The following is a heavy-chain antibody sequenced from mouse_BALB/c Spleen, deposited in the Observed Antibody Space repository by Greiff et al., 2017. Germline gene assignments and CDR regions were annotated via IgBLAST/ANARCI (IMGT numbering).Heavy chain of an antibody. J-gene: IGHJ3*01. CDR3: ASTATFAY. V-gene: IGHV5-17*02. CDR2: ISSGSSTI. CDR1: GFTFSSFG. Sequence: DVHLVESGGGLVQPGGSRKLSCAASGFTFSSFGMHWVRQAPEKGLEWVAYISSGSSTIYYADTVKGRFTISRDNPKNTLFLQMTSLRSEDTAMYYCASTATFAYWGQGTLVTVSA. D-gene: IGHD1-2*01.